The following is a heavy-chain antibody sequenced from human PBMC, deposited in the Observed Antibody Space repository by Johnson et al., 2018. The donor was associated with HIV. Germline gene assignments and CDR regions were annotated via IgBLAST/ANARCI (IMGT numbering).Heavy chain of an antibody. CDR3: AREGRSGLDAFDI. D-gene: IGHD3-3*01. J-gene: IGHJ3*02. CDR2: TGSGGST. CDR1: GFTFTNAW. V-gene: IGHV3-69-1*01. Sequence: EVQLMESGGGLIKPGGSLRLSCAASGFTFTNAWMNWVRQAPGKGLEWVSTITGSGGSTYYADSAKGRFTISRDNAQNSLYLQMNRLRAGDTAVYYCAREGRSGLDAFDIWGQGTMVTVSS.